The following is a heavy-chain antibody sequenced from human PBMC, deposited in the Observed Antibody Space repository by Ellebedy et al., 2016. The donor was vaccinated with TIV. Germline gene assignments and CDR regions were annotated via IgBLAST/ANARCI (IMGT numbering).Heavy chain of an antibody. CDR1: GFTLSSYW. CDR3: ARHYRTMGDF. V-gene: IGHV3-7*01. D-gene: IGHD4/OR15-4a*01. J-gene: IGHJ4*02. Sequence: GESLKISXAASGFTLSSYWMRWLRQAPGKGLEWVANIKQDGSEKYYVGSVKGRFTISRDNAKNSLYLQMNSLRAEDTAVYYCARHYRTMGDFWGQGTLVTVSS. CDR2: IKQDGSEK.